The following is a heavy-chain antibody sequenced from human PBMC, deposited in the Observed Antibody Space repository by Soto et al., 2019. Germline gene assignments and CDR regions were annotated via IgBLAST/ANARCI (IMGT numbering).Heavy chain of an antibody. CDR3: AREAKTDYCGGDCSFHY. Sequence: QVQLVQSGAEVKKPGSSVKVSCKASGGTFSSYAIIWVRQAPGQGLEWMGGIIPIFGTANYAQKFQGRVTITADESTSTDYMELSSLRSEDTAVYYCAREAKTDYCGGDCSFHYWGQGTLVTVSS. CDR1: GGTFSSYA. D-gene: IGHD2-21*02. V-gene: IGHV1-69*12. J-gene: IGHJ4*02. CDR2: IIPIFGTA.